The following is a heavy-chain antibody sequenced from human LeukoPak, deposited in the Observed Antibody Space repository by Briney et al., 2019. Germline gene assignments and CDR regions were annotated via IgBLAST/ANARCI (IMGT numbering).Heavy chain of an antibody. Sequence: GGSLRLSCAASGFTFSNNWMHWVRQAPGKGLVWVSRINGDGSRQNYVDSMRGRFTISRDNAKNTLYLQMNTLRVEDTAVYYCTRDLMDYDVSTGLHHYYMDVWGQGTTVTVFS. J-gene: IGHJ6*02. CDR1: GFTFSNNW. D-gene: IGHD3-9*01. CDR3: TRDLMDYDVSTGLHHYYMDV. V-gene: IGHV3-74*01. CDR2: INGDGSRQ.